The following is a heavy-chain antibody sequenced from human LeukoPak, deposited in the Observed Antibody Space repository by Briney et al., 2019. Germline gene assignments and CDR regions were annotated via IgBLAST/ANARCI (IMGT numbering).Heavy chain of an antibody. CDR2: ISSSSSYI. J-gene: IGHJ4*02. V-gene: IGHV3-21*01. CDR1: GFTFSSYT. CDR3: ARDRRTMTTCDY. Sequence: GGSLRLSCAASGFTFSSYTMNWVRQAPGKGLEWASSISSSSSYIYYADSVKGRFTISRDNAKNSLYLQMNSLRAEDTAVYYCARDRRTMTTCDYWGKGSLVTVSS. D-gene: IGHD4-17*01.